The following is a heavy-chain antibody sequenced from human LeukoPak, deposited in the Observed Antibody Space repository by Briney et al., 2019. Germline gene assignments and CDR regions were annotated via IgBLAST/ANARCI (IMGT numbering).Heavy chain of an antibody. CDR2: IGSSSSYT. Sequence: GGSLRLSCAASGFTFSDYYMSWIRQAPGKGLEWVSYIGSSSSYTNYADSVKGRFTISRDNAKNSLYLQMNSLRAEDTAVYYCARSGKYCSGGSCYPNWFDPWGQGTLVTVSS. J-gene: IGHJ5*02. V-gene: IGHV3-11*03. CDR1: GFTFSDYY. D-gene: IGHD2-15*01. CDR3: ARSGKYCSGGSCYPNWFDP.